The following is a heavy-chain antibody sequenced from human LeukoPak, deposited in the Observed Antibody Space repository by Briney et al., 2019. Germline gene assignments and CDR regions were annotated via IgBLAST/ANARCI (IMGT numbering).Heavy chain of an antibody. D-gene: IGHD6-13*01. J-gene: IGHJ4*02. V-gene: IGHV5-51*01. Sequence: GESLKISCKGSGYSFTSYWIGWVRQMPGKGLEWMGIIYPGDSDTRYRPSFQGQVTTSADKSINTAYLQWSSLKASDTAMYYCARLAAGYSSSRDYWGQGTLVTVSS. CDR2: IYPGDSDT. CDR1: GYSFTSYW. CDR3: ARLAAGYSSSRDY.